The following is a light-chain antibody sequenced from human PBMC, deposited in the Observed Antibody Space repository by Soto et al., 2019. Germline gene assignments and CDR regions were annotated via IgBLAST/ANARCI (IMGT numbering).Light chain of an antibody. Sequence: DFQMTQSPSSVSASVGDRVTITCRASQDISSWLAWYQQKPGKAPKLLINAASSLQSGVPSRFSGSESGTDFTLTISSLQPEDFATYYCQQASSLPLTFGGGTKVEIK. CDR1: QDISSW. V-gene: IGKV1-12*01. CDR3: QQASSLPLT. J-gene: IGKJ4*01. CDR2: AAS.